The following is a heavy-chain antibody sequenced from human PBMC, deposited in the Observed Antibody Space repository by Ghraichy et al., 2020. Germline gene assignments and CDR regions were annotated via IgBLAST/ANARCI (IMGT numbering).Heavy chain of an antibody. CDR2: FYYTGST. J-gene: IGHJ3*02. CDR1: GASVSDYF. CDR3: ARVGGLVLLVRGDFLLGAVVI. Sequence: ESLNISCTVSGASVSDYFWTWIRQPPGKGLEWIGYFYYTGSTKSNPSLDSRVTMSLDTSKNQLSLRLSSVTAADTAVYYCARVGGLVLLVRGDFLLGAVVIWGQGTVVTVSS. D-gene: IGHD3-10*01. V-gene: IGHV4-59*02.